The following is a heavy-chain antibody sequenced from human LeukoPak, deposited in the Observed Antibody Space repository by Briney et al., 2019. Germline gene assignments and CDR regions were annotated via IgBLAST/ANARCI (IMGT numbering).Heavy chain of an antibody. V-gene: IGHV3-21*01. CDR3: ARVGEDGSGYYLPDY. D-gene: IGHD3-22*01. CDR2: ISSSSSYI. Sequence: PGGSLRLSCAASGFTFSSYSMNWVRQAPGKGLEWVSSISSSSSYIYYADSVKGRFTISRDNAKNSLYLQMNSLRAEDTAVYYCARVGEDGSGYYLPDYWGQGTLVTVSS. CDR1: GFTFSSYS. J-gene: IGHJ4*02.